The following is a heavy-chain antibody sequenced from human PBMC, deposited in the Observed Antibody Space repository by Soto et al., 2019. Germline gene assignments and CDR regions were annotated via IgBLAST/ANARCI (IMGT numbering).Heavy chain of an antibody. CDR2: INPSGGTT. Sequence: SVKVSCKASGYTFTRYNVHWVRQAPGQGLEWMAIINPSGGTTYYVQKFEGRVTLTTDTSTSTVYMELSSLRSDDTAVYYCARVRGGGSEYFFDYWGQGTLVTVSS. CDR1: GYTFTRYN. V-gene: IGHV1-46*01. CDR3: ARVRGGGSEYFFDY. D-gene: IGHD2-15*01. J-gene: IGHJ4*02.